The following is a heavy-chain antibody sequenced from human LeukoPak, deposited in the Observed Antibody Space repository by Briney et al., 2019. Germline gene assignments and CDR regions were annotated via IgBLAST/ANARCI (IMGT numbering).Heavy chain of an antibody. CDR1: GFTFGSYT. D-gene: IGHD1-1*01. Sequence: GGSLRLSCAASGFTFGSYTMNWVRQAPGKGLEWVSSISTSSIYIYYTDSLKGRFTISRGNARNSLYLQMNSLKAEDTAVYYCARDQDWNDRGGLDYWGQGTLVTVSS. J-gene: IGHJ4*02. CDR3: ARDQDWNDRGGLDY. CDR2: ISTSSIYI. V-gene: IGHV3-21*01.